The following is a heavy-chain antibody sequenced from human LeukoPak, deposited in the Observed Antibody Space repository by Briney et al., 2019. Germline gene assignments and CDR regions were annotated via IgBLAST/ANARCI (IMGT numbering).Heavy chain of an antibody. CDR3: ARGGYCSGGSCYRRWGPLDY. D-gene: IGHD2-15*01. V-gene: IGHV4-59*01. CDR2: IYDIWTT. CDR1: GGSISSYY. Sequence: SETLSLTCTVSGGSISSYYWSWIRQPPGKGLEWIGYIYDIWTTNYNPSLKTRVTMSVDTSNNQFSLKLSSVTAADTAVYYCARGGYCSGGSCYRRWGPLDYWGQGTLVTVSS. J-gene: IGHJ4*02.